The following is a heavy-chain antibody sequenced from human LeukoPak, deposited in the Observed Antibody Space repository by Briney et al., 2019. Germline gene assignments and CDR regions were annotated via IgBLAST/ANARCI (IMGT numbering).Heavy chain of an antibody. J-gene: IGHJ4*02. CDR2: ISIINSYI. Sequence: GGSLTLSCGVSGFTFSSYSMNWVRQPPPKGLEWVSSISIINSYISYADSLKGRFTISSDNATNSLYLQMHSLRTEDTAVYYFARDRRYDSSGYCPGCEDYCGQGNLCSVSS. CDR1: GFTFSSYS. D-gene: IGHD3-22*01. CDR3: ARDRRYDSSGYCPGCEDY. V-gene: IGHV3-21*01.